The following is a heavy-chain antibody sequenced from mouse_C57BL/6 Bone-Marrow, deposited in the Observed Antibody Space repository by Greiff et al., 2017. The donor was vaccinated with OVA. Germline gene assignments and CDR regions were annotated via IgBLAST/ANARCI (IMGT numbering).Heavy chain of an antibody. CDR2: INPNNGGT. V-gene: IGHV1-18*01. CDR1: GYTFTDYH. CDR3: ARPHNSKVAY. J-gene: IGHJ3*01. D-gene: IGHD2-5*01. Sequence: EVQLQQSGPELVKPGASVKIPCKASGYTFTDYHMDWVKQSHGKSLEWIGDINPNNGGTIYTQKFKGKATLTVDKSSSTAYMELRSLTSEDTAVYYCARPHNSKVAYWGQGTLVTVSA.